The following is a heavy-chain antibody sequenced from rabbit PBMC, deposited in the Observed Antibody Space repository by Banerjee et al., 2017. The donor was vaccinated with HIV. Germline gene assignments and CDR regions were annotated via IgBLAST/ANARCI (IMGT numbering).Heavy chain of an antibody. D-gene: IGHD4-1*01. V-gene: IGHV1S47*01. Sequence: ANWVNGRFSISRENAQNTVLLQMTSLTAADTATYFCARETSSGWGIVSFYFSLWGQGTLVTVS. J-gene: IGHJ4*01. CDR3: ARETSSGWGIVSFYFSL.